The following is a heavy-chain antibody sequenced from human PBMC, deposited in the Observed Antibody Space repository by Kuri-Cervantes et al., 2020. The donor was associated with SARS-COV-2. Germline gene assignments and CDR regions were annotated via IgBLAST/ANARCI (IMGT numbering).Heavy chain of an antibody. V-gene: IGHV4-34*01. D-gene: IGHD3-22*01. CDR3: ARGINGYFFFYYLDV. CDR2: INHSGST. J-gene: IGHJ6*03. Sequence: SETLSLTCAVFGGSFSGYYWSWIRQSPGKGLEWIGKINHSGSTNYNPSLSSRVTISVDMSKNQFSLRLSSVTAADTAMYYCARGINGYFFFYYLDVWGKGTMVTVSS. CDR1: GGSFSGYY.